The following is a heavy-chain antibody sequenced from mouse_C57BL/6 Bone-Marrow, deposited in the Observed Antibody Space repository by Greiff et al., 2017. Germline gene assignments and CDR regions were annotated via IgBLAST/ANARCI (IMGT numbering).Heavy chain of an antibody. D-gene: IGHD1-1*01. CDR3: AFLSAWFAY. J-gene: IGHJ3*01. CDR2: IDPEDGET. Sequence: VQLQQSGAELVKPGASVKLSCTASGFNIKDYYMHWVKQRTEQGLEWIGRIDPEDGETKYAPKFQGKATLTADTSSNTAYLQLSSLTSEDTAVYYCAFLSAWFAYWGQGTLVTVSA. CDR1: GFNIKDYY. V-gene: IGHV14-2*01.